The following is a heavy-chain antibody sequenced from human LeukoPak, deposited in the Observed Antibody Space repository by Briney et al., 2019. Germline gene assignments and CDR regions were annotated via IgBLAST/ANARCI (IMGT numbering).Heavy chain of an antibody. CDR1: GGSVSSGSYY. J-gene: IGHJ3*02. CDR2: IYYSGST. D-gene: IGHD3-16*02. V-gene: IGHV4-61*01. CDR3: ASLYDCVWGSYRENAFDI. Sequence: SETLSLTCTVSGGSVSSGSYYWSWIRQPPGKGLEWIGYIYYSGSTNYNPSLKSRVTISVDTSKNQFSLKLSSVTAADTAVYYCASLYDCVWGSYRENAFDIWGQGTMVTVSS.